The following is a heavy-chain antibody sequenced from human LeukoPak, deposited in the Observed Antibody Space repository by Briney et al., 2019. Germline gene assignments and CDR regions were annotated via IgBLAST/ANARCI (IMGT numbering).Heavy chain of an antibody. CDR1: EFTFSSYW. CDR2: INSDGSST. V-gene: IGHV3-74*01. CDR3: ARDPCYCSSTSCYAGWFDP. D-gene: IGHD2-2*01. J-gene: IGHJ5*02. Sequence: GGSLRLSCAASEFTFSSYWMHWVRQAPGKGLVWVSRINSDGSSTSYADSVKGRFTISRDNAKNTLYLQMNSLRAEDTAVYYCARDPCYCSSTSCYAGWFDPWGQGTLVTVSS.